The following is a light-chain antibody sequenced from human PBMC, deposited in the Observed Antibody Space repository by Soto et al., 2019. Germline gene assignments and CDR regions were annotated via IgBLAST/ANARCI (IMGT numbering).Light chain of an antibody. V-gene: IGKV3-15*01. Sequence: MTQSPSTLSASVGDRVTITCRASQSVSNFLAWYQQKPGQAPRLLIYGASTRATGVPARFSGSGSGTEFTLNISSLQSEDFAVYFCQQYSNWPSWTFGQGTKVEVK. CDR2: GAS. J-gene: IGKJ1*01. CDR1: QSVSNF. CDR3: QQYSNWPSWT.